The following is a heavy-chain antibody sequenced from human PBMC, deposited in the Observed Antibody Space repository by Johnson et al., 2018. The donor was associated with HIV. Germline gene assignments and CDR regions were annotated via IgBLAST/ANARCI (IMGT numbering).Heavy chain of an antibody. CDR3: AKAGYDYVWGSYKGAFDI. D-gene: IGHD3-16*01. CDR1: GFTFDDYA. V-gene: IGHV3-9*01. J-gene: IGHJ3*02. CDR2: ISWNSGSI. Sequence: VQLVESGGGLVQPGRSLRLSCAASGFTFDDYAMHWVRQAPGKGLEWVSGISWNSGSIGYADSVKGRFTISRDNAKNSLYLKLNSLGAEDTSLYYCAKAGYDYVWGSYKGAFDIWGQGTMVTVSS.